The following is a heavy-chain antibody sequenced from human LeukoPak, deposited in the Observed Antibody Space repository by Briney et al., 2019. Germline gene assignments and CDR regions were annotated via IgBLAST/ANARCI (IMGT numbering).Heavy chain of an antibody. J-gene: IGHJ4*02. Sequence: PSQTLSLTCAVSGGSISSGGYSWSWIRQPPGKGLEWIGYIYHSGSTYYNPSLKSRVTISVDTSKNQFSLNLSSVTAADTAVYYCARVIAAAGRIREYYFDYWGQGTLVTVSS. D-gene: IGHD6-13*01. CDR2: IYHSGST. V-gene: IGHV4-30-2*05. CDR1: GGSISSGGYS. CDR3: ARVIAAAGRIREYYFDY.